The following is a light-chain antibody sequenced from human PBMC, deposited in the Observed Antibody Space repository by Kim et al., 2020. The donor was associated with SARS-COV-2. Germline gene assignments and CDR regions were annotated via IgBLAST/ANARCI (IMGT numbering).Light chain of an antibody. Sequence: SPGEGATLSGRASQSVSSSLAWYQQKPGQAPRLLIYGASIRATAIPARFSGSGSGTDFTLTISSLQSEDFAVYYCQQYHNWPPLTFGGGTKVDIK. CDR1: QSVSSS. V-gene: IGKV3-15*01. CDR3: QQYHNWPPLT. J-gene: IGKJ4*01. CDR2: GAS.